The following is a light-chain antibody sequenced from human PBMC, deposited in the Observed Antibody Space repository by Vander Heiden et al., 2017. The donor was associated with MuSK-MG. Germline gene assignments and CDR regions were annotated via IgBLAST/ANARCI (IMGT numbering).Light chain of an antibody. CDR2: DAS. Sequence: DIQMTPSPSSLSASVGDRVTITFRASQGISTYLSWYQQKPGKAPKLLLSDASRFLGGVPSTFGGSGSATDFSLTISRLLPADFATSFCRQTASLRRTFGPGTKV. CDR1: QGISTY. CDR3: RQTASLRRT. V-gene: IGKV1-39*01. J-gene: IGKJ1*01.